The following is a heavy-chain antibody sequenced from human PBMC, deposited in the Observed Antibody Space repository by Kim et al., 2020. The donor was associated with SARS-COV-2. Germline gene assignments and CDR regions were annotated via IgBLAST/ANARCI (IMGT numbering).Heavy chain of an antibody. J-gene: IGHJ4*02. CDR1: GGFISGGTSY. Sequence: SETLSLTCSVSGGFISGGTSYWGWVRQPPGKALEWIGSISNSGNTFVNPSLYGRVTMSVDTANYQFSLKLTSMSAADTAIYFCARHKATGSSYAAFDSWGQGLLVTVST. CDR2: ISNSGNT. CDR3: ARHKATGSSYAAFDS. V-gene: IGHV4-39*01. D-gene: IGHD1-26*01.